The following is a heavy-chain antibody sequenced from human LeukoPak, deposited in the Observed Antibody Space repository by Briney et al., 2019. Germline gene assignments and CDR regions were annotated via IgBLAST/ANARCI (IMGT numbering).Heavy chain of an antibody. CDR2: IYYSGST. CDR1: GGSISSYY. D-gene: IGHD2-15*01. J-gene: IGHJ4*02. V-gene: IGHV4-59*01. CDR3: ARGPPLGFFDY. Sequence: SETLSLTCTVSGGSISSYYWIWIRQPPGKGLEWIGYIYYSGSTNYNPSLKSRVTISVDTSKNQFSLKLSSVTAADTAVYYCARGPPLGFFDYWGQGTLITVSS.